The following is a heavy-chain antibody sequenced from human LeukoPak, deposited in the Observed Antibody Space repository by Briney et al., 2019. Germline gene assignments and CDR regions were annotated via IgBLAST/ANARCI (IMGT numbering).Heavy chain of an antibody. Sequence: GGSLRLSCAASGFTFSDYYMSWIRQAPGKGLEWVSYISSSSSTTYYADSVKGRFTISRDNAKNSLYLQMNSLRAEDTAVYYCAREGGILRFLEWTPRGYYYGMDVWGQGTTVTVSS. V-gene: IGHV3-11*01. D-gene: IGHD3-3*01. CDR1: GFTFSDYY. CDR2: ISSSSSTT. J-gene: IGHJ6*02. CDR3: AREGGILRFLEWTPRGYYYGMDV.